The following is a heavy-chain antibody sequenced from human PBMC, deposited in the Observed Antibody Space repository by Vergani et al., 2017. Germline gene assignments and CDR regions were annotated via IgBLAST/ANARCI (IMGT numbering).Heavy chain of an antibody. Sequence: QVQLVQSGAEVKKPGSSVKVSCKASGGTFSSYAISWVRQLPGQGLEWMGGIIPIFGTANYAQKFQGRVTITADESTSTACMELRSLRSEDTAVYYYATVHGDYGVYYYFYDGMDVCSEGSTVTVSS. V-gene: IGHV1-69*01. CDR2: IIPIFGTA. CDR3: ATVHGDYGVYYYFYDGMDV. J-gene: IGHJ6*04. D-gene: IGHD4-17*01. CDR1: GGTFSSYA.